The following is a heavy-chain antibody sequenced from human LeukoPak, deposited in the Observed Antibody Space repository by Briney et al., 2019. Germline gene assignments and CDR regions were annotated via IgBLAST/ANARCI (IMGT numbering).Heavy chain of an antibody. CDR2: IYYSGST. CDR3: ARELDSYGPFDY. D-gene: IGHD5-18*01. CDR1: GGSIRGHY. V-gene: IGHV4-59*11. Sequence: PSETLSLTCTVSGGSIRGHYWSWIRQPPGKGLEWIGYIYYSGSTNYNPSFKSRVTISLDTSKSQFSLSLTSVTAADTAVYYCARELDSYGPFDYWGPGALVTVSS. J-gene: IGHJ4*02.